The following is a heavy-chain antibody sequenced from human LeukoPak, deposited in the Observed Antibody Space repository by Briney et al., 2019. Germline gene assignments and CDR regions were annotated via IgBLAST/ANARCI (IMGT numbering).Heavy chain of an antibody. D-gene: IGHD3-10*01. CDR1: GFTVSSNY. CDR2: IYSGGST. V-gene: IGHV3-53*01. J-gene: IGHJ4*02. Sequence: GGSLRLSCAASGFTVSSNYMSWVRQAPGKGLEWVSVIYSGGSTYYADSVKDRFTISRDNSRNTLYLQMNSLRAEDTAVYYCASGYGSGSYSLYFDYWGQGTLDTVSS. CDR3: ASGYGSGSYSLYFDY.